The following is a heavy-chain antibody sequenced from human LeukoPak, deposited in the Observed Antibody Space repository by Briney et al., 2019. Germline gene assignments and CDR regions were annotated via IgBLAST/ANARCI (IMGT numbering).Heavy chain of an antibody. CDR3: ARGVYDYVWGSYRYGAFDI. D-gene: IGHD3-16*02. CDR1: GGSISSYY. V-gene: IGHV4-59*01. J-gene: IGHJ3*02. CDR2: IYYSGST. Sequence: SETLSLTCTVSGGSISSYYWSWIRQPPGKGLEWIGYIYYSGSTNYNPSLKSRVTIPVDTSKNQFSLKLSSVTAADTAVYYCARGVYDYVWGSYRYGAFDIWGQGTMVTVSS.